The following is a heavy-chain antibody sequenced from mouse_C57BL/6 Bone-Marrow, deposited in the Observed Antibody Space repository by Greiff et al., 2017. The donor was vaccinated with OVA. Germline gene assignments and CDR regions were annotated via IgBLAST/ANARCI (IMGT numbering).Heavy chain of an antibody. V-gene: IGHV14-4*01. CDR1: GFNIKDDY. J-gene: IGHJ2*01. CDR2: IDPENGDT. Sequence: EVKLVESGAELVRPGASVKLSCTASGFNIKDDYMHWVKERPEQGLEWIGWIDPENGDTEYASKCQGKATITADTSSKTVYLHLSSLTSEDTAVYYCTTYRYWGQGTTLTVSS. CDR3: TTYRY.